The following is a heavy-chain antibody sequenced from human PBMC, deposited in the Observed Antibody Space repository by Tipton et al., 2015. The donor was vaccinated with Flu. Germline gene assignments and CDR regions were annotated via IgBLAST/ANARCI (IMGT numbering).Heavy chain of an antibody. CDR3: ARRELGRGDAFDI. D-gene: IGHD7-27*01. J-gene: IGHJ3*02. CDR1: GFTFSDYY. Sequence: SGFTFSDYYMSWIRQAPGKGLEWVGIIYPGDSDTRYSPSFQGQVTISADKSISTAYLQWSSLKASDTAMYYCARRELGRGDAFDIWGQGTMVTVSS. V-gene: IGHV5-51*01. CDR2: IYPGDSDT.